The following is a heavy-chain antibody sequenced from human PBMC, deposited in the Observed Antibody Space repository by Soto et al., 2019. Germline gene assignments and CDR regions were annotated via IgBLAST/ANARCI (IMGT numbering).Heavy chain of an antibody. CDR2: IYPGDSDT. CDR3: ARLPIAAAGTGFLWYYVMAV. V-gene: IGHV5-51*01. CDR1: GYSFTSYW. J-gene: IGHJ6*02. D-gene: IGHD6-13*01. Sequence: GESLKISCKGSGYSFTSYWIGWVRQMPGKGLEWMGIIYPGDSDTRYSPSFQGQVTISADKSISTAYLQWSSLKASDTAMYYCARLPIAAAGTGFLWYYVMAVCGQGTTVTVSS.